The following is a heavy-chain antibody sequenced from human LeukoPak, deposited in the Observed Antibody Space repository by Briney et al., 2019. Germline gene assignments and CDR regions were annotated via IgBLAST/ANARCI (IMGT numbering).Heavy chain of an antibody. Sequence: GGSLRLSCAASGFTFDDYTMHRVRQAPGKGLEWVSLISWDGGSTYYADSVKGRFTISRDNSKHSLYLQMNSLRTEDTALYYCAKDSEGGYNQIDYWGQGTLVTVSS. D-gene: IGHD5-24*01. CDR2: ISWDGGST. CDR3: AKDSEGGYNQIDY. J-gene: IGHJ4*02. V-gene: IGHV3-43*01. CDR1: GFTFDDYT.